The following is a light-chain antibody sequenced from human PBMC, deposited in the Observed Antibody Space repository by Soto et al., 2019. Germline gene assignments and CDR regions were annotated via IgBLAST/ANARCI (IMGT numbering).Light chain of an antibody. Sequence: QSVLTQPPSASGTPGQRVTISCSGSSSNIGTYSVSWYQQFPGTAPRLLIYSDNQRPSGVPDRFSASKSGASASLAISGLQSEDEADFYCGAWDDSLNGCVFGTGTKVTVL. CDR3: GAWDDSLNGCV. CDR1: SSNIGTYS. CDR2: SDN. V-gene: IGLV1-44*01. J-gene: IGLJ1*01.